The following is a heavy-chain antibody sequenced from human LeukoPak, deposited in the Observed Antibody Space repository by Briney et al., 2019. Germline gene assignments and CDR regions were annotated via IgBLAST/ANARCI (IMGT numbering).Heavy chain of an antibody. Sequence: GRSLRLSSAASGFTFSSYGMHWVRQAPGKGLERVAVISYDGSSKYYADSVKGRFTISRDNSKNTLYLQMNSLRAEDTAVYYCAKDGSITMVRGARFYWYFDLWGRGTLVTVSS. CDR3: AKDGSITMVRGARFYWYFDL. CDR1: GFTFSSYG. D-gene: IGHD3-10*01. J-gene: IGHJ2*01. CDR2: ISYDGSSK. V-gene: IGHV3-30*18.